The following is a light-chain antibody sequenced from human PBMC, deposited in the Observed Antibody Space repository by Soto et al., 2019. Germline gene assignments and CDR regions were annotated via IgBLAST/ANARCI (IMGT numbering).Light chain of an antibody. J-gene: IGKJ4*01. V-gene: IGKV1-17*01. Sequence: DIQMTQSPSSLSASVGDRVTITCRASQGIRKDLGWYQQKPGKAPKRLIYAASSLQSGVPSRFSGSGSGTEFTLTIISLQPEDYATYYCLQHNSYPWLTFGGGTKVEIK. CDR2: AAS. CDR3: LQHNSYPWLT. CDR1: QGIRKD.